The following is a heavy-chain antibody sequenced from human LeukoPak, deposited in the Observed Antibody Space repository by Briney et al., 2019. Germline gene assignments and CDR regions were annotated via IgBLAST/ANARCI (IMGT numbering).Heavy chain of an antibody. CDR3: AALPLVPAATYYYYYMDV. Sequence: AASVKVSCKASGFTFTSSAMQWVRQARGQRLEWIGWIVVGSGNTNYAQKFQERVTITRDMSTSTAYMELSSLRSEDTAVYYCAALPLVPAATYYYYYMDVWGKGTTVTVSS. D-gene: IGHD2-2*01. CDR1: GFTFTSSA. CDR2: IVVGSGNT. J-gene: IGHJ6*03. V-gene: IGHV1-58*02.